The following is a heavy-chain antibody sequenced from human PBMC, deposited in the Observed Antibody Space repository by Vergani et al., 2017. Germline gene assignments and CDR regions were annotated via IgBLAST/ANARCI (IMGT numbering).Heavy chain of an antibody. CDR1: GFTFDTYT. V-gene: IGHV3-23*04. CDR2: ISSGGGDI. Sequence: VQLVESAGGVVQPGGSLRLSCAASGFTFDTYTMAYVRQAPGKGLEWVATISSGGGDIFYADSVKGRFTISRDNSKNTLFLQMNSLKDEDTAVYYCTTAWGLYYLHGEYFQYWGRGTLVSVSS. CDR3: TTAWGLYYLHGEYFQY. J-gene: IGHJ1*01. D-gene: IGHD3-10*01.